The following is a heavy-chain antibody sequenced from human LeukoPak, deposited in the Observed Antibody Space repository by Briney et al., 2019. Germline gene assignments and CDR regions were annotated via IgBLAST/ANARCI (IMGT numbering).Heavy chain of an antibody. Sequence: GGSLRLSCAASAFTFDDYAMHWVRQAQGKGLEGVLGISWNSGSKGYADSVKGRFNISRDNAKNSLYLQMNSLIAEDTAFYYCAKDMGYSSSSGPFDYWGQGTLVTVSS. CDR3: AKDMGYSSSSGPFDY. V-gene: IGHV3-9*01. CDR2: ISWNSGSK. CDR1: AFTFDDYA. J-gene: IGHJ4*02. D-gene: IGHD6-13*01.